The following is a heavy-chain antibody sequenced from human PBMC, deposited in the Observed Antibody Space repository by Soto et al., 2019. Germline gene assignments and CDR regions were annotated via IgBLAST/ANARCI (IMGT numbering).Heavy chain of an antibody. J-gene: IGHJ6*02. V-gene: IGHV1-58*01. CDR3: AADREAVAGPYYYYYGMDV. CDR1: GFTFTSSA. D-gene: IGHD6-19*01. CDR2: IVVGSGNT. Sequence: SVKVSCKASGFTFTSSAVQWVRQARGQRLEWIGWIVVGSGNTNYAQKFQERVTITRDMSTSTAYMELSSLRSEDTAVYYCAADREAVAGPYYYYYGMDVCGQGTTVTV.